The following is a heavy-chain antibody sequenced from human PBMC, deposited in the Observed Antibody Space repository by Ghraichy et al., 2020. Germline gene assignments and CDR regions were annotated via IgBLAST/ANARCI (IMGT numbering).Heavy chain of an antibody. J-gene: IGHJ4*02. Sequence: LNISCVASGFTFRSYGMSWVRQAPGKGLEWVSSISGSGGSTYYADSVKGRFTISRDNSKNTLYLQVSSLRAEDTAVYYCAKLTNSWYYFDSWGQGTLVTVSS. CDR3: AKLTNSWYYFDS. CDR2: ISGSGGST. CDR1: GFTFRSYG. V-gene: IGHV3-23*01. D-gene: IGHD6-13*01.